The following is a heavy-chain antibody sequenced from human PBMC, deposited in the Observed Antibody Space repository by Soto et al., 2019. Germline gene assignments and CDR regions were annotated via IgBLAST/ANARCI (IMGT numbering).Heavy chain of an antibody. CDR2: ISGSGGST. D-gene: IGHD3-16*01. V-gene: IGHV3-23*01. Sequence: HPGGSLRLSCAASGFTFSSYAMSWVRQAPGKGLEWVSAISGSGGSTYYADSVKGRFTISRDNSKNTLYLQMNSLRPEDTALYYCAKDGSQKDDDGNWLGSWGQGTLVTVSS. J-gene: IGHJ5*01. CDR1: GFTFSSYA. CDR3: AKDGSQKDDDGNWLGS.